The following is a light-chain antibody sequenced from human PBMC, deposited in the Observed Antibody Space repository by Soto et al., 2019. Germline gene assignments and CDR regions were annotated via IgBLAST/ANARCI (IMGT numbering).Light chain of an antibody. V-gene: IGLV2-8*01. CDR1: YSDVGGSNY. J-gene: IGLJ2*01. Sequence: QSVPTQPPSASGSPGQSVTISCTGTYSDVGGSNYVSWYQQHPGKAPKLVIYEVIQRPSGVPDRFSGSRSGNTASLTVSRLQAEDEADYYCSSNVVGTNLKIFGGGTKVTVL. CDR2: EVI. CDR3: SSNVVGTNLKI.